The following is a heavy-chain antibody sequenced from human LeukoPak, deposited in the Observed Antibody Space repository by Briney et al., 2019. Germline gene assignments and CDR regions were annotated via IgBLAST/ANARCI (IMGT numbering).Heavy chain of an antibody. Sequence: GASVKVSCKASGYTFTGYYMHWVRQAPGQGLEWMGIINPSGGSTSYAQKFQGRVTMTRDTSTSTVYMELSSLRSEDTAVYYYARDRPFYGGEPQNYFDYWGQGTLVTVSS. CDR1: GYTFTGYY. CDR3: ARDRPFYGGEPQNYFDY. CDR2: INPSGGST. V-gene: IGHV1-46*01. J-gene: IGHJ4*02. D-gene: IGHD4-23*01.